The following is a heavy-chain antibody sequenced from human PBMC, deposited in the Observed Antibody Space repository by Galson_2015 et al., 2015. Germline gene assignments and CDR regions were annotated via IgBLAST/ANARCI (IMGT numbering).Heavy chain of an antibody. CDR2: INWNGDLR. Sequence: SLRLSCAASGFNFDEYAMSWVRQAPGKGLEWVSGINWNGDLRDSADSVKGRFTISRDNAKNSLYLQMNSLRAEDTALYYCARVEYYYGSGSYYPMDVWGKGTTVIVSS. CDR1: GFNFDEYA. CDR3: ARVEYYYGSGSYYPMDV. J-gene: IGHJ6*04. V-gene: IGHV3-20*04. D-gene: IGHD3-10*01.